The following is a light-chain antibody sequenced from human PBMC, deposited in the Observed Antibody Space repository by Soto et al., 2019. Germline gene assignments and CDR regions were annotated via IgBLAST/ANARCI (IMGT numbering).Light chain of an antibody. V-gene: IGLV1-40*01. CDR1: HSNIGAGYD. CDR2: ATD. Sequence: QSALTQPPSVSGAPGQGVIISCAGSHSNIGAGYDVHWYQQFPGAAPKLLIYATDKRPSGVPERFSASKSGTSASLAITGLQPEDEADYYCQTADGNQKMFGGGTKLTVL. CDR3: QTADGNQKM. J-gene: IGLJ3*02.